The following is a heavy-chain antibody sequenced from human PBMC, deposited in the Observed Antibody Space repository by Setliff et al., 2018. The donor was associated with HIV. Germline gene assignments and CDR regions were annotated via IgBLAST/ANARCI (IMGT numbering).Heavy chain of an antibody. CDR3: ARVPVMATITYWYFDL. Sequence: PGGSLRLSCAASGFTFSDYYMSWIRQAPGKGLEWISYISRGGRTKYYADSVKVRVTISRDNAKNSLYLQMNSLRAEDTTIYYCARVPVMATITYWYFDLWGRGTLVTVSS. CDR2: ISRGGRTK. CDR1: GFTFSDYY. V-gene: IGHV3-11*04. D-gene: IGHD5-12*01. J-gene: IGHJ2*01.